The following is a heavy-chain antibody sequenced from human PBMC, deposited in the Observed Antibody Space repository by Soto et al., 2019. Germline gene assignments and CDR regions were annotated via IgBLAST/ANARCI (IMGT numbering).Heavy chain of an antibody. J-gene: IGHJ6*02. CDR3: ARSQVSSTSLEVYYYYYYGMDV. Sequence: QVQLVQSGAEVKKPGSSVKVSCKASGGTFSSYAISWVRQAPGQGLEWMGGIIPISGTANYAQKFQGRGTITADESTSTAYMELSSLTSEDTAVYYCARSQVSSTSLEVYYYYYYGMDVWGQGTTVTVSS. D-gene: IGHD2-2*01. CDR1: GGTFSSYA. CDR2: IIPISGTA. V-gene: IGHV1-69*01.